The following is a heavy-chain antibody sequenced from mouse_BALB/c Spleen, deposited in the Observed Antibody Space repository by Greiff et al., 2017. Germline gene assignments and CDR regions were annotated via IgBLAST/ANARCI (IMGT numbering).Heavy chain of an antibody. Sequence: DVQLVESGRGLVKPGGSLKLSCAASGFAFSSYDMSWVRQTPEKRLEWVAYICSGGGSTYYPDTVKGRFTISRYNAKNTLYQQMSILKSEDTAMYYCARQGDDGSWFAYWGQGTLVTVSA. V-gene: IGHV5-12-1*01. D-gene: IGHD1-2*01. CDR2: ICSGGGST. J-gene: IGHJ3*01. CDR1: GFAFSSYD. CDR3: ARQGDDGSWFAY.